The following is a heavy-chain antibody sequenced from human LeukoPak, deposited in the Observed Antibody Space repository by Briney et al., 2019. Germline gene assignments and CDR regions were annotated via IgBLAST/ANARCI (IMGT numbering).Heavy chain of an antibody. V-gene: IGHV4-38-2*02. CDR1: GYSISSGDY. Sequence: SETLSLTCTVSGYSISSGDYWGWIRQPPGKGLEWIGSIYHSGSTYYNPSLKSRVTISVDTSKNQFSLKLSSVTAADTAVYYCARVRSSAPYFDYWGQGTLVTVSS. CDR2: IYHSGST. J-gene: IGHJ4*02. D-gene: IGHD6-6*01. CDR3: ARVRSSAPYFDY.